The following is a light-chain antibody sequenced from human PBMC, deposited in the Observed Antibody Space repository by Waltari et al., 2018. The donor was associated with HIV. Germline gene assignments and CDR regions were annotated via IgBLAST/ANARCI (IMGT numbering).Light chain of an antibody. CDR3: NSRDSISSHNWV. CDR1: SLRTYS. J-gene: IGLJ3*02. Sequence: SSELTQDPTVSVALGQTVRITCQGDSLRTYSASWYQQKPGQAPILVIYARNNRPSGIPDRCSASSSGNTASLTIPGAQAEDEADYYCNSRDSISSHNWVFGGGTRLTVL. V-gene: IGLV3-19*01. CDR2: ARN.